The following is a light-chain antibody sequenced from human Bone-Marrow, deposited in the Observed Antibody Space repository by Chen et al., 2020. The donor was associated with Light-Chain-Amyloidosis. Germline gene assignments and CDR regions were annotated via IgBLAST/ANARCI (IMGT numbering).Light chain of an antibody. J-gene: IGLJ3*02. Sequence: NFMLTQPHSVSESPGKTVIISCTRSRGSIATNYVQWYQQRPGSSPTTVIYEDDQRPSGVTDRFSGAIDRSSNSTSLTISVLRTEEEADFYCQSYQGSSQGVFGGGTKLTVL. CDR3: QSYQGSSQGV. CDR1: RGSIATNY. CDR2: EDD. V-gene: IGLV6-57*01.